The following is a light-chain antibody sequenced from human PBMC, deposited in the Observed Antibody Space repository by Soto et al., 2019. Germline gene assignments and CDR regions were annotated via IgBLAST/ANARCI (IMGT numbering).Light chain of an antibody. Sequence: DIQMTQSPSTLSASVGDRVTITCRASQTIDSWLAWYQQRPGKPPNLLIYKASTLAGGVPSRFSGSGYGPEFTLTISSLQHDDFATYYCQQYVSLSVRFGHGTKGDI. CDR1: QTIDSW. J-gene: IGKJ1*01. CDR3: QQYVSLSVR. V-gene: IGKV1-5*03. CDR2: KAS.